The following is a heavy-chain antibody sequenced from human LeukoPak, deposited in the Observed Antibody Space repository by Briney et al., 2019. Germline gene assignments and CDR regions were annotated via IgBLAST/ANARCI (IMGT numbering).Heavy chain of an antibody. CDR2: INHSGST. D-gene: IGHD3-22*01. V-gene: IGHV4-34*01. J-gene: IGHJ4*02. CDR3: ARGPPYYYDSSGYYYRRYYFDY. Sequence: SETLSLTCAVYGGSFSGYYWSWIRQPPGKGLELIGEINHSGSTNYNPSLKGRVTISVDTSKNQFSLKLSSVTAADTAVYYCARGPPYYYDSSGYYYRRYYFDYWGQGTLVTVSS. CDR1: GGSFSGYY.